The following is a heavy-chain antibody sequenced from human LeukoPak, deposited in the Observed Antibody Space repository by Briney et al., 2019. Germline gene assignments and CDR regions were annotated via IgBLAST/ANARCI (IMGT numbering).Heavy chain of an antibody. Sequence: ASVKVSCKVSGNTLTELATHWVRHAPGKGLEWMGGFDPEDGETIYAQKFQGRVTLTEDTSTDTAYMELYSLRSEDTAVYYCATEYTKLRYFDWLSHWGQGTLVTVSS. CDR2: FDPEDGET. D-gene: IGHD3-9*01. J-gene: IGHJ5*02. CDR1: GNTLTELA. CDR3: ATEYTKLRYFDWLSH. V-gene: IGHV1-24*01.